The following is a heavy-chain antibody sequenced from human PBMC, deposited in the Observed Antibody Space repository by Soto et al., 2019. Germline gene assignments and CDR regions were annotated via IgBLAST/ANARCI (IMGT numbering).Heavy chain of an antibody. D-gene: IGHD3-10*01. Sequence: SETLSLTCTVSGGSISSYYWSWIRQPPGKGLEWIGYIYYSGSTNYNPSLKSRVTISVDTSKNQFSLKLSSVTAADTAVYYCAIYWGSRSGSLVYYYYYYYMDVWGKGTTVTVSS. CDR3: AIYWGSRSGSLVYYYYYYYMDV. J-gene: IGHJ6*03. CDR2: IYYSGST. V-gene: IGHV4-59*01. CDR1: GGSISSYY.